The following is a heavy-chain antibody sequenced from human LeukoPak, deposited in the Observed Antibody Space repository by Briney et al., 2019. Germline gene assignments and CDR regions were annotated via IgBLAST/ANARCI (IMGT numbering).Heavy chain of an antibody. CDR2: INHSGST. J-gene: IGHJ1*01. CDR3: ARIGGSNSSEYFQH. V-gene: IGHV4-34*01. CDR1: GGSFSGYY. Sequence: SETLSLTCAVYGGSFSGYYWSWIRQPPGKGLEWIGEINHSGSTNYNPSLKSRVTISVDKSKNQFSLKLSSVTAADTAVYYCARIGGSNSSEYFQHWGQGTLVTVSS. D-gene: IGHD6-13*01.